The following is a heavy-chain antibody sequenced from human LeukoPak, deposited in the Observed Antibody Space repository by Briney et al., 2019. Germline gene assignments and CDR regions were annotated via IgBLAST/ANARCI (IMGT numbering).Heavy chain of an antibody. CDR1: GFTLSSYW. V-gene: IGHV3-74*01. J-gene: IGHJ3*02. D-gene: IGHD3-22*01. CDR2: INGDGRIT. Sequence: GGSLRLSCAASGFTLSSYWMHWVRQAPGKGLVWVSRINGDGRITTYADSVKGRFTISRDTAKNTLYLQMNSLRAEDTAVYYCARDSHKFDSSGYYPDAFDIWGQGTMVTVSS. CDR3: ARDSHKFDSSGYYPDAFDI.